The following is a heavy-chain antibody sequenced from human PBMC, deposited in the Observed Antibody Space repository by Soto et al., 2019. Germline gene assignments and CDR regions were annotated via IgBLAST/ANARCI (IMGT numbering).Heavy chain of an antibody. J-gene: IGHJ5*02. D-gene: IGHD1-26*01. Sequence: EVQLVESGGGLVKPGGSLRLSCAASGFTFSNAWMNWVRQAPGKGLEWVGRIKSKTDGGTTDYAAPVKGRFTISRDDSKNTLYLHMNSLKTEDTAVYYCTTWPFRVGATGLSWFDPWGQGTLVTVSS. V-gene: IGHV3-15*07. CDR3: TTWPFRVGATGLSWFDP. CDR2: IKSKTDGGTT. CDR1: GFTFSNAW.